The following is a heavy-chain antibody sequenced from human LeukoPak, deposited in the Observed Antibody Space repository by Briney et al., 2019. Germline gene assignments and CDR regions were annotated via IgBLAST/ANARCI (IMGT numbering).Heavy chain of an antibody. CDR2: VKQDGSEK. V-gene: IGHV3-7*01. J-gene: IGHJ4*02. D-gene: IGHD1-7*01. CDR3: ARDGTGTKKVGKDY. CDR1: GFTFSSYW. Sequence: GGSLRLSCAASGFTFSSYWMSWVRQAPGKGLEWVANVKQDGSEKYYVDSVKGRFTISRDNAKNSLYLQMNSLRAEDTAVYYFARDGTGTKKVGKDYGGRGTLVTVSS.